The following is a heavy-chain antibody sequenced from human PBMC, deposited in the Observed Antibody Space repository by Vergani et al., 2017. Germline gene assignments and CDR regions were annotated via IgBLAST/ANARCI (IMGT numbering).Heavy chain of an antibody. CDR2: INHSGST. J-gene: IGHJ6*03. V-gene: IGHV4-34*01. CDR3: ARGQIGNYYYYYMDV. CDR1: GGSFSAYY. Sequence: QVQLQQWGAGLLKPSETLSLTCAVYGGSFSAYYWSWIRRPPGRGLEWFGEINHSGSTNYNPSLKSRVTISVDTSKNQFSLRPSSVTAADTAGYYCARGQIGNYYYYYMDVWGKGTTVTVSS.